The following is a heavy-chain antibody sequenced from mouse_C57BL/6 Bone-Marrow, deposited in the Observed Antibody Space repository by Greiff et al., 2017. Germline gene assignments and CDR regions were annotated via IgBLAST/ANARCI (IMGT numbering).Heavy chain of an antibody. D-gene: IGHD5-1*01. CDR3: ARGGYDQREYDFDY. V-gene: IGHV5-4*01. CDR2: ISDGGSYT. J-gene: IGHJ2*01. CDR1: GFTFSSYA. Sequence: EVQVVESGGGLVKPGGSLKLSCAASGFTFSSYAMSWVRQTPEKRLEWVATISDGGSYTYYPDNVKGRFTISRDNAKNNLYLQMSHLKSEDTAMYYCARGGYDQREYDFDYWGQGTTLTVSS.